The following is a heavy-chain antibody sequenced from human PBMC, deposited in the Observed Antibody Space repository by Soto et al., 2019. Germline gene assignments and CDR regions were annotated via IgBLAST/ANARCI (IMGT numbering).Heavy chain of an antibody. D-gene: IGHD6-13*01. CDR2: ISYDGSNK. CDR1: GFTFSSYG. Sequence: PGGSLRLSCAASGFTFSSYGMHWVRQAPGKGLEWVAVISYDGSNKYYADSVKGRFTISRDNSKNTLYLQMNSLRAEDTAVYYCAKSSSWYGAPDYWAEGTLVTVPS. J-gene: IGHJ4*02. V-gene: IGHV3-30*18. CDR3: AKSSSWYGAPDY.